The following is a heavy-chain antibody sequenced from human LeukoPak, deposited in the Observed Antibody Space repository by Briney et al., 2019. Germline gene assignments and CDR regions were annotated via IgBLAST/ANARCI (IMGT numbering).Heavy chain of an antibody. Sequence: GGSLRLSCAASGFTFSSYEMNWVRQAPGKGLEWVSYISSSGSTIYYADSVKGRFTISRDNAKNSLYLQMNSLRAEDTAVYYCARIGQWLANLLSYFDYWGQGTLVTVSS. D-gene: IGHD6-19*01. J-gene: IGHJ4*02. CDR1: GFTFSSYE. CDR2: ISSSGSTI. CDR3: ARIGQWLANLLSYFDY. V-gene: IGHV3-48*03.